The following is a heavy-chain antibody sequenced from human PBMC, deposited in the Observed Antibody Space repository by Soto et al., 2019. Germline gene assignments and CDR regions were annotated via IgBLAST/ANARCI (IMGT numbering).Heavy chain of an antibody. CDR2: ISAYNGNT. J-gene: IGHJ5*02. CDR1: GYTFTSYG. Sequence: GASVKVSCKASGYTFTSYGTSWVRQAPGQGLEWMGWISAYNGNTNYAQKLQGRVTMTTDTSTSTAYMELRSLRSDDTAVYYCAREAVVVPAATGSEGYNWFDPWGQGTLVTVSS. CDR3: AREAVVVPAATGSEGYNWFDP. D-gene: IGHD2-2*01. V-gene: IGHV1-18*01.